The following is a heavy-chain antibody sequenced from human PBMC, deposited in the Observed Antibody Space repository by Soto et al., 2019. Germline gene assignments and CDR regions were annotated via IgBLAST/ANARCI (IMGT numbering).Heavy chain of an antibody. CDR2: ISPRSGGT. D-gene: IGHD3-10*01. V-gene: IGHV1-46*03. Sequence: QVQLVQSGAEVKKPGASVKVSCKASGYTFTSHHMHWVRQVPGEGLDWMGMISPRSGGTNSPQKFQGRVTMTRDTSTSTVYMELSGLRSEDTAVYYCCSLDYGQWYWGQGTLVTVSS. CDR1: GYTFTSHH. CDR3: CSLDYGQWY. J-gene: IGHJ4*02.